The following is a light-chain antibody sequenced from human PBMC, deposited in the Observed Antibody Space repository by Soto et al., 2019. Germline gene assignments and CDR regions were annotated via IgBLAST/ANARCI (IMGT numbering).Light chain of an antibody. CDR1: SSDVGSYNY. V-gene: IGLV2-14*03. Sequence: QSALTQPASVSGSPGQSITISCTGTSSDVGSYNYVSWYQQHPGKAPKLMIYDVRNRPSGVSNRFSGSKSGNTASLTISGLQAEDEADYYCSSYPSSGTVLIFGGGTKLTVL. CDR3: SSYPSSGTVLI. CDR2: DVR. J-gene: IGLJ2*01.